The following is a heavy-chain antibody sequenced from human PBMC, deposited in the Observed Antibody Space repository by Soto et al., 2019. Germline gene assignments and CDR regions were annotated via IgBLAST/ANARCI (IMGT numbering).Heavy chain of an antibody. CDR2: IYYSGST. Sequence: NPSETLSLTCTVSGGSISSYYWSWIRQPPGKGLEWIGYIYYSGSTNYNPSLKSRVTISVDTSKNQFSLKLSSVTAADTAVYYCARDSSIRLEGYYYYGMDVWGQGTTVTVSS. CDR1: GGSISSYY. V-gene: IGHV4-59*01. CDR3: ARDSSIRLEGYYYYGMDV. D-gene: IGHD3-3*02. J-gene: IGHJ6*02.